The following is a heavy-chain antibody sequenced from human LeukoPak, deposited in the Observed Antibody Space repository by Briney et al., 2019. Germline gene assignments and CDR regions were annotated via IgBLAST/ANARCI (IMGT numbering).Heavy chain of an antibody. J-gene: IGHJ5*02. D-gene: IGHD2-2*01. V-gene: IGHV4-4*07. CDR3: ARETSDTLGYCSSTSCYWVDP. CDR1: GGSISSYY. CDR2: IYTSGST. Sequence: SETLSLTCTVSGGSISSYYWSWIRQPAGKGLEWIGRIYTSGSTNYNPSLKSRVTMSVDTSKNQFSLKLSSVTAADTAVYYCARETSDTLGYCSSTSCYWVDPWGQGTLVTVSS.